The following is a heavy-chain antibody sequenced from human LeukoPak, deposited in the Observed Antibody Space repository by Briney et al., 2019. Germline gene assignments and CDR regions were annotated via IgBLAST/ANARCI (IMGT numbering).Heavy chain of an antibody. CDR2: IYYSGST. V-gene: IGHV4-39*07. J-gene: IGHJ4*02. D-gene: IGHD6-13*01. CDR1: GGSISSSSYY. Sequence: SETLSLTCTVSGGSISSSSYYWGWIRQPPGKGLEWIGSIYYSGSTYYNPSLKSRVTISVDTSKNQFSLKLSSVTAADTAVYYCVRGSGWYKYWGQGTLVTVSS. CDR3: VRGSGWYKY.